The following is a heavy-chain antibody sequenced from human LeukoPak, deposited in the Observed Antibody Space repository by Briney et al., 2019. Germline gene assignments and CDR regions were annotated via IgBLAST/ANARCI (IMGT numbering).Heavy chain of an antibody. CDR3: ARAYYYPSATGSYYNVFDY. V-gene: IGHV4-59*01. D-gene: IGHD3-10*01. CDR2: IYYSGST. CDR1: GGSISSYY. Sequence: SETLSLTCTVSGGSISSYYWSWIRQPPGKGLEWIGYIYYSGSTNYNPSLKSRVTISLDTSKNQFSLKLNSVTAADTAVYYCARAYYYPSATGSYYNVFDYWGQGKLVTVSS. J-gene: IGHJ4*02.